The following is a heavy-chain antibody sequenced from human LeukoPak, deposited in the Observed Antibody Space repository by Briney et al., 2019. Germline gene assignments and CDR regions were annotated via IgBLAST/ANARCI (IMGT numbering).Heavy chain of an antibody. D-gene: IGHD3-3*01. CDR2: VYYSGST. CDR1: GGSISSYY. J-gene: IGHJ4*02. V-gene: IGHV4-59*01. Sequence: SETLSLTCTVSGGSISSYYWSWIRQPPGKGLEWIGYVYYSGSTNYNPSLKSRVTISVDTSKNQFSLKLSSVTAADTAVYYCARGGDDFWSGKIEYYFDYWGQGTLVTVSS. CDR3: ARGGDDFWSGKIEYYFDY.